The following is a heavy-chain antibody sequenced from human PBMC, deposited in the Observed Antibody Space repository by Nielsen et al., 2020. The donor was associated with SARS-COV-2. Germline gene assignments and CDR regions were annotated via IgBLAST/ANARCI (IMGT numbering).Heavy chain of an antibody. D-gene: IGHD6-13*01. CDR2: ISCSSGSI. CDR1: GFTFDDYS. Sequence: SLKISCEASGFTFDDYSIHWVRQAPGKGLEWVAGISCSSGSIGYADSVKGRFTISSDNAKNSLYLQMNSLRAEDTALYYCATLAAADIYYYYGMDVWGQGTTVTVSS. J-gene: IGHJ6*02. V-gene: IGHV3-9*01. CDR3: ATLAAADIYYYYGMDV.